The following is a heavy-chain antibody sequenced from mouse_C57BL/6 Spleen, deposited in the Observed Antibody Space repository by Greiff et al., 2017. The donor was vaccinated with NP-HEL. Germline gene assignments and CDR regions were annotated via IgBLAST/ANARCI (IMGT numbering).Heavy chain of an antibody. CDR1: GYTFTSYW. CDR3: ARRGPNYYGSRGYCDD. V-gene: IGHV1-55*01. Sequence: QVQLQQPGAELVKPGASVKMSCKASGYTFTSYWITWVKQRPGQGLEWIGDIYPGSGSTNYNEKFKSKATLTVDTSSSTAYMQLSSLTSEDSAVYYCARRGPNYYGSRGYCDDWGQGTTLTVSS. CDR2: IYPGSGST. D-gene: IGHD1-1*01. J-gene: IGHJ2*01.